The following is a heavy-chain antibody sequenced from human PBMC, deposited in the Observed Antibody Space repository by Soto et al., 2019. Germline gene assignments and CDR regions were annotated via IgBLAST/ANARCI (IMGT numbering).Heavy chain of an antibody. D-gene: IGHD3-10*01. CDR3: ATEQIIWARDAVFDY. V-gene: IGHV1-18*01. J-gene: IGHJ4*01. CDR2: ISAYNGNT. Sequence: GLEWMGWISAYNGNTNYAQKLQGRVTMTTDTSTSTAYMELRSLRSDDTAVYYFATEQIIWARDAVFDYLGHGTLVTVSS.